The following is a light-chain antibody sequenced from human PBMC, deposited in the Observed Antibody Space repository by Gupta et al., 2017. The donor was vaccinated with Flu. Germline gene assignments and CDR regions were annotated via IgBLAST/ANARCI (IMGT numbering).Light chain of an antibody. J-gene: IGLJ3*02. CDR2: RNN. CDR3: AAWDDSLSARV. Sequence: TSSNIVSNSVSWYQHLPGTAPKLLIYRNNHRPSGVPDRFSGSKSGTSASLAISGLRSEDEAHYYCAAWDDSLSARVFGGGTKLTVL. CDR1: SSNIVSNS. V-gene: IGLV1-47*01.